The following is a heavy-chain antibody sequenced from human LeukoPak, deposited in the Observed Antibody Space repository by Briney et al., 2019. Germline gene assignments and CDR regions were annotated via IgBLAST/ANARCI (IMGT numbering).Heavy chain of an antibody. CDR2: ISYDGSNK. J-gene: IGHJ6*02. CDR3: AKDPDFYYYYGMDV. CDR1: GFTFSSYG. V-gene: IGHV3-30*18. D-gene: IGHD1-14*01. Sequence: GGSLRLSCAASGFTFSSYGMHWVRQAPGKGLEWVAVISYDGSNKYYADSVKGRLTISRDNSKNTLYLQMNSLRAEDTAVYYCAKDPDFYYYYGMDVWGQGTTVTASS.